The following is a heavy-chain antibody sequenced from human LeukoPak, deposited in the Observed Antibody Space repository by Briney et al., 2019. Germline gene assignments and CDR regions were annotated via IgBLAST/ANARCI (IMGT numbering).Heavy chain of an antibody. CDR3: ARDLVPAAIYERNWFDP. CDR2: ISSSSSYI. J-gene: IGHJ5*02. V-gene: IGHV3-21*01. Sequence: PGGSLSLSWAPSGFTFSSYSMNWVRQAPGKGLEWVSSISSSSSYIYYADSVKGRFTISRDNAKNSLYLQMNSLRAEDTAVYYCARDLVPAAIYERNWFDPWGQGTLVTVS. CDR1: GFTFSSYS. D-gene: IGHD2-2*02.